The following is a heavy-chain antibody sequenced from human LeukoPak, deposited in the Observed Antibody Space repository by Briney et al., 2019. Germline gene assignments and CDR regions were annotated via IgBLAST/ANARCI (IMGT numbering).Heavy chain of an antibody. CDR2: VSWNSATI. Sequence: GGSLRLSCTASGFTFDDYAMHWVRQAPGKGLEWVSGVSWNSATIGYADSVKGRFTISRDNAKNSLYLQMNSLRAEDTALYYCARAQRGYSYGYSFDPWGREPWSPSPQ. D-gene: IGHD5-18*01. J-gene: IGHJ5*02. CDR1: GFTFDDYA. V-gene: IGHV3-9*01. CDR3: ARAQRGYSYGYSFDP.